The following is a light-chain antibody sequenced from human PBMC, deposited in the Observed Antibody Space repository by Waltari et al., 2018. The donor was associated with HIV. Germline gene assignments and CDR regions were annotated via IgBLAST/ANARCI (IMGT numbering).Light chain of an antibody. CDR3: TSYTNIGTWV. CDR2: DVT. Sequence: QSALTQPASVSGSPGQSIPISCAGTSSDVGGYNYVSWFQQQPGTAPKLIIYDVTNPPLGVLYRFSRSNSGPTASLTVSGLQAEDEADYDCTSYTNIGTWVFGGGTKLTVL. CDR1: SSDVGGYNY. J-gene: IGLJ3*02. V-gene: IGLV2-14*03.